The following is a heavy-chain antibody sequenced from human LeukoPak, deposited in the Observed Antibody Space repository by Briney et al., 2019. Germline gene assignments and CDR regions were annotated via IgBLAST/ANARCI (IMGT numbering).Heavy chain of an antibody. V-gene: IGHV4-34*01. CDR2: INHSGST. D-gene: IGHD3-10*01. Sequence: PSETLSLTCAVYGGSFSGYYRSWIRQPPGKGLEWIGEINHSGSTNHNPSLKSRVTISVDTSKNQFSLKLSSVTAADTAVYYCAWLGGDAFDIWGQGTMVTVSS. CDR1: GGSFSGYY. CDR3: AWLGGDAFDI. J-gene: IGHJ3*02.